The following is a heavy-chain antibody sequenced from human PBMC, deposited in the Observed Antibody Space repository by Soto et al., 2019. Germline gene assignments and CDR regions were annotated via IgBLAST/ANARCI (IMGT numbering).Heavy chain of an antibody. V-gene: IGHV3-30*18. J-gene: IGHJ4*02. CDR3: AKGVVREPAYFDY. D-gene: IGHD3-10*01. Sequence: GGSLRLSCTVSGFTFSAFAMYWVRQAPGKGLEWVALISYDGRNEDYAESVRGRFTISRDNSKNTLYLDMNSLSAEDSAVYFCAKGVVREPAYFDYWGQGTLVTVSS. CDR1: GFTFSAFA. CDR2: ISYDGRNE.